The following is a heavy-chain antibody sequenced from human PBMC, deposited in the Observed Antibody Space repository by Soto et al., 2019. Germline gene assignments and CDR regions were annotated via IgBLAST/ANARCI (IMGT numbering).Heavy chain of an antibody. D-gene: IGHD4-17*01. J-gene: IGHJ4*02. CDR3: ARGLGVTTSKRDFDY. CDR1: GYTFTGYY. CDR2: INPNSGGT. V-gene: IGHV1-2*04. Sequence: GASVKVSCKASGYTFTGYYMHWVRQAPGQGLEWMGWINPNSGGTNYAQKFQGWVTMTRDTSISTAYMELSRLRSDDTAVYYCARGLGVTTSKRDFDYWGQGTLVTVSS.